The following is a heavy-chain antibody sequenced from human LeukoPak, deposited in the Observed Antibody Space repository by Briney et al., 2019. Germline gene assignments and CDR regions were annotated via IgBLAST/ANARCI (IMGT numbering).Heavy chain of an antibody. J-gene: IGHJ4*02. D-gene: IGHD4-17*01. CDR2: ISSSSSYI. CDR3: ARGDLTTVTTG. CDR1: GFTFSSYS. V-gene: IGHV3-21*01. Sequence: GGSLRLSCAASGFTFSSYSMNWVRQAPGKGLEWVSSISSSSSYIYYADSVKGRFTISRDNAKNSLYLQMNSLRAEDTAVYYCARGDLTTVTTGWGQGTLVTVSS.